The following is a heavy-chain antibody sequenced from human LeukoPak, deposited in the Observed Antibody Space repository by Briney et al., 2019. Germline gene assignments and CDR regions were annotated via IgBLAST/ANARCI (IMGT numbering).Heavy chain of an antibody. Sequence: ASVQVSCKASGYTFTSYGISWVRQAPGQGLEWMGWIGAYNGNTNYAQKLQGRVTMTTDTSTSTAYMELRSLRSDDTAVYYCARDYGSGSYYGMDVWGQGTTVTVSS. J-gene: IGHJ6*02. CDR1: GYTFTSYG. CDR2: IGAYNGNT. CDR3: ARDYGSGSYYGMDV. D-gene: IGHD3-10*01. V-gene: IGHV1-18*01.